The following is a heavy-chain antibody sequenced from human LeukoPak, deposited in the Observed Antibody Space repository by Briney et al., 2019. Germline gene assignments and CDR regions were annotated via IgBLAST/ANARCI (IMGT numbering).Heavy chain of an antibody. V-gene: IGHV4-34*01. CDR2: INHRGST. J-gene: IGHJ4*02. CDR1: GESFSRYY. CDR3: ARGRIFGGYGVGTEYYFDY. Sequence: SQTLSLTCAVYGESFSRYYWSWIRQSPGKGLEWIGEINHRGSTDYNASLKRRVTMSVDTSKNQSSLKLNSVSAADTAVYYCARGRIFGGYGVGTEYYFDYWGQGTLVTVSS. D-gene: IGHD5-12*01.